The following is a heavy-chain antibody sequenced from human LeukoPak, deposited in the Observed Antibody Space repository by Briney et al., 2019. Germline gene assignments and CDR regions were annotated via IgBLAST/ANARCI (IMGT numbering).Heavy chain of an antibody. CDR3: ASGNNYDRSGYYYSDY. CDR2: INPNSGGT. CDR1: GYTFTGYY. Sequence: ASVKVSCKASGYTFTGYYMQWVRQAPGQGPEWMGWINPNSGGTNYEQKFQGRFTMTRATSISTAYMELSRLRSDDTAVYYCASGNNYDRSGYYYSDYWGQGTLVTVSS. J-gene: IGHJ4*02. D-gene: IGHD3-22*01. V-gene: IGHV1-2*02.